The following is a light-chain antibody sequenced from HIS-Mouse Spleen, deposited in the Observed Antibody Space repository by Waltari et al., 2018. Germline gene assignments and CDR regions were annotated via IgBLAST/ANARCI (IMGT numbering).Light chain of an antibody. CDR3: QQYGSSPGT. Sequence: EIVLTQSPATLPLSPGERATLSCGASQRVSSSYLAWYQQKPGLAPRLLSYGASSMATGIPARFSGSGSGTDFTLTISRLEPEDFAVYYCQQYGSSPGTFGQGTKVEIK. CDR2: GAS. V-gene: IGKV3D-20*01. J-gene: IGKJ1*01. CDR1: QRVSSSY.